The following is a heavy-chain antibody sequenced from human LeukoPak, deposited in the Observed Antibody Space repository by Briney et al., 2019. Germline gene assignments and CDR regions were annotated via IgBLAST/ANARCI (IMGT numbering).Heavy chain of an antibody. CDR1: GDSISSGDYY. Sequence: SETLSLTCTVSGDSISSGDYYWSWIRQPPGEGLEWVGYIYCTGSTYYNPSLKSRVTISVDTSKNQFSLKLSSVTAADTAVYYCARLGITMVRGVSSFDPWGQGTLVTVSS. J-gene: IGHJ5*02. D-gene: IGHD3-10*01. CDR3: ARLGITMVRGVSSFDP. CDR2: IYCTGST. V-gene: IGHV4-30-4*08.